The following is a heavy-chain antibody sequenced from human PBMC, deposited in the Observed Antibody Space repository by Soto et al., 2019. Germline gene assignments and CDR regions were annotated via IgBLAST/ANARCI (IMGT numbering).Heavy chain of an antibody. CDR2: IIPSFGKG. V-gene: IGHV1-69*01. CDR3: ARERGGYNRGDFEF. D-gene: IGHD5-12*01. J-gene: IGHJ4*02. Sequence: QVQMVQSGAESKRPGSSVKVSCKASGLTFSSYASSWLRPAPGQGLEWLGGIIPSFGKGNYQQTFQGRLTITEDESTSTVYMELSGLTSGDTAIYYCARERGGYNRGDFEFWGQGTLVTVS. CDR1: GLTFSSYA.